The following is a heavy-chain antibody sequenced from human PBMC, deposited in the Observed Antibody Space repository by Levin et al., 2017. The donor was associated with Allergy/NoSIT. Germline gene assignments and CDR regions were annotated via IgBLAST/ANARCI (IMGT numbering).Heavy chain of an antibody. Sequence: GGSLRLSCAASGFTFSSYAMHWVRQAPGKGLEWVAVISYDGSNKYYADSVKGRFTISRDNSKNTLYLQMNSLRAEDTAVYYCAREGDGSENDWGQGTLVTVYS. CDR2: ISYDGSNK. J-gene: IGHJ4*02. V-gene: IGHV3-30-3*01. D-gene: IGHD3-10*01. CDR3: AREGDGSEND. CDR1: GFTFSSYA.